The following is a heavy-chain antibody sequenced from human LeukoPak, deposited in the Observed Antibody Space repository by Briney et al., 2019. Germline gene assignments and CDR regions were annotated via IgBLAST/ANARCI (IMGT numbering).Heavy chain of an antibody. J-gene: IGHJ4*02. V-gene: IGHV4-39*01. CDR2: IYYSGNT. CDR3: ATYLRTTGTYYFDY. Sequence: SETLSLTCTVSGGSIGGSSRYWGWIRQPPGKGLEWIGSIYYSGNTYYNPSLKSRVTISVDTSKNQFSLKLGSVTAADTAVYYCATYLRTTGTYYFDYWGQGTLVTVSS. CDR1: GGSIGGSSRY. D-gene: IGHD1-1*01.